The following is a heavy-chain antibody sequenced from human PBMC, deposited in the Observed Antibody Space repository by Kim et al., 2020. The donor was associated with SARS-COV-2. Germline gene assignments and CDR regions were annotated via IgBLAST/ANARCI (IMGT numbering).Heavy chain of an antibody. J-gene: IGHJ6*02. V-gene: IGHV5-10-1*01. CDR3: ARRHLPGSQYYYDEMDV. CDR2: IDPTDSYT. CDR1: GYNFTSFW. D-gene: IGHD7-27*01. Sequence: GESLKISCQTSGYNFTSFWIIWVRQMPGKGLEWMGRIDPTDSYTNYSPSFQGHVTISVDRSTTTAYLHWSSLRASDSAIYYCARRHLPGSQYYYDEMDVWGQGTTLTVSS.